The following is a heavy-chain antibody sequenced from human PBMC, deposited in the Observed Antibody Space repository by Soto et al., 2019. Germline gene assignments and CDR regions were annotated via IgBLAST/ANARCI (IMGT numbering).Heavy chain of an antibody. CDR2: IYPGDSDT. Sequence: GESLKISCQGSGYSFANYWIGWVRQMPGKGLEWMGIIYPGDSDTRYGPSFQGQVTLSADKSISAAYLQWSSLKASDSAIYYCARHGFYGDYSSNYFDPWGQGTLVTVSS. CDR1: GYSFANYW. J-gene: IGHJ5*02. CDR3: ARHGFYGDYSSNYFDP. V-gene: IGHV5-51*01. D-gene: IGHD4-17*01.